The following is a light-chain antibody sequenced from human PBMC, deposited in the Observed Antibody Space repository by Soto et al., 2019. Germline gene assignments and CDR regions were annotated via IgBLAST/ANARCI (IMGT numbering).Light chain of an antibody. CDR3: SSYAGNYTYV. CDR2: DVS. Sequence: QSVLTQPRSVSGSPGQSVTVSYTGTSSDVGGYNYVSWFQQYPGRAPKLMIYDVSERPSGVPDRFSGSKSGNTASLTISGLQADDEADYYCSSYAGNYTYVFGGGTKVTVL. CDR1: SSDVGGYNY. J-gene: IGLJ1*01. V-gene: IGLV2-11*01.